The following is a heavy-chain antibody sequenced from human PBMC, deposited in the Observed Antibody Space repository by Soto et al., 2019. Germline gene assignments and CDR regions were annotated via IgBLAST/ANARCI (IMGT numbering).Heavy chain of an antibody. CDR1: GFTFSSYA. CDR3: AKAGGSLDDAFDI. D-gene: IGHD1-26*01. Sequence: EVQLLESGGGLVQPGGSLRLSCAASGFTFSSYAMSWVRQAPGKGLEWVSAISGSGGSTYYADSVKGRFTITRDNSKNTLYLQMNSLRDEDTAVYYCAKAGGSLDDAFDIWGQGTMVTVSS. V-gene: IGHV3-23*01. CDR2: ISGSGGST. J-gene: IGHJ3*02.